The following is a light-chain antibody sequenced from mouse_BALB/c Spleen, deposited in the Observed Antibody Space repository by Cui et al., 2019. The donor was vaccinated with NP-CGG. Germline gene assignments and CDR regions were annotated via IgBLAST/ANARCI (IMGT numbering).Light chain of an antibody. CDR3: ALWYSNHWV. V-gene: IGLV1*01. Sequence: QAVVTQESALTTSPGETVTLTCRSNTGAVTTSNYANWVQEKPDHLFTVLIGGTNNRAPGVPVRFSGFLIGDKAALTITGAQTEDEAIYFCALWYSNHWVFGGGTKLTVL. CDR1: TGAVTTSNY. CDR2: GTN. J-gene: IGLJ1*01.